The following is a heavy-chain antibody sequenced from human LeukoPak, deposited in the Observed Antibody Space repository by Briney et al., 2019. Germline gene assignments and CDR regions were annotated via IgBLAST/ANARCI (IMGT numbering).Heavy chain of an antibody. CDR1: GGSISSGDYY. CDR2: IYYSGST. J-gene: IGHJ6*02. CDR3: ARVGPRIAVAGLYYYGMDV. Sequence: PSETLSLTCTVSGGSISSGDYYWSWIRQPPGKGLEWIGYIYYSGSTYYNPSLKSRVTISVDTSKNQFSLKLSSVTAADTAVYYCARVGPRIAVAGLYYYGMDVWGQGTTVTVSS. D-gene: IGHD6-19*01. V-gene: IGHV4-30-4*02.